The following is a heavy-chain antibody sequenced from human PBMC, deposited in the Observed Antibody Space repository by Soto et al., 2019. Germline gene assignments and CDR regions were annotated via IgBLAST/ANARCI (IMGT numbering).Heavy chain of an antibody. J-gene: IGHJ6*03. V-gene: IGHV4-39*01. CDR3: ARIAVAGTYYYHYYMYF. CDR2: IYYSGST. D-gene: IGHD6-19*01. CDR1: GGSISSSSYY. Sequence: LSLTCTVSGGSISSSSYYWGWIRQPPGKGLEWIGSIYYSGSTYYNPSLKSRVTISVDTSKNQFSLKLSSVTAADTAVYYCARIAVAGTYYYHYYMYFWGKGTTVPVSS.